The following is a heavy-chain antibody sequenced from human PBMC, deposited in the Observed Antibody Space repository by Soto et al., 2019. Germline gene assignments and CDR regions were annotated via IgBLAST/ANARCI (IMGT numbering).Heavy chain of an antibody. V-gene: IGHV2-5*02. CDR3: AHTVLRTVFGLVTTTAIYFDF. D-gene: IGHD3-3*01. J-gene: IGHJ4*02. CDR2: IYWDDDK. CDR1: GFSLTTSGVG. Sequence: QITLNESGPTVVRPTETLTLTCRFSGFSLTTSGVGVGWIRQSPGQAPEWLALIYWDDDKRYSASLKSRLTFTKDTSKNQLVLIVSDLDPTDTATYCCAHTVLRTVFGLVTTTAIYFDFWGQGTPVAVSS.